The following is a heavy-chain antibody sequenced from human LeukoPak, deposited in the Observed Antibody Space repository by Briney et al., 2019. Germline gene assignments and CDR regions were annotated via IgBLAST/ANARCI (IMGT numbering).Heavy chain of an antibody. J-gene: IGHJ4*02. CDR1: GFTFTTYA. Sequence: GGSLRLSCVASGFTFTTYAMSWVRQAPGNGLESVSAITGSDGTSHYADSVKGRFTISRDNSKNTLYLQVNSLRAEDTAVYYCAKWGDYDILTGYYVPDYWGQGTLVTVSS. CDR3: AKWGDYDILTGYYVPDY. CDR2: ITGSDGTS. D-gene: IGHD3-9*01. V-gene: IGHV3-23*01.